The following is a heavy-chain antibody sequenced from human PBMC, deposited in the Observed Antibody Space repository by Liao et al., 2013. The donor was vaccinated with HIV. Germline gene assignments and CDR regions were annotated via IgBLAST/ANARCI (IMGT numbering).Heavy chain of an antibody. CDR2: IYYSGST. V-gene: IGHV4-59*12. J-gene: IGHJ6*03. D-gene: IGHD3-3*01. CDR3: ARSRGITIFGVVKRGYYYYMDV. CDR1: GGSISSYY. Sequence: QVQLQESGPGLVKPSETLSLTCTVSGGSISSYYWSWIRQPPGKGLEWIGYIYYSGSTNYNPSLKSRVTMSVDTSKNQFSLKLSSVTAADTAVYYCARSRGITIFGVVKRGYYYYMDVWGKGTTVTVSS.